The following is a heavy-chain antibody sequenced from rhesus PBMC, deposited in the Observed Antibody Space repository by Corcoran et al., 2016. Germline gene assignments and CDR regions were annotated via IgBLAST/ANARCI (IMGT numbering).Heavy chain of an antibody. J-gene: IGHJ4*01. CDR2: VEPSYSDT. CDR3: AKGGRGVFDY. CDR1: GSSYISDW. Sequence: EVQLVQSRAEVKMHGDTLKIACKTSGSSYISDWISRRRQIPGKGLEWRGAVEPSYSDTRYSPSFQGQVTISADKSISTTYLQWSSLKASDSATYYCAKGGRGVFDYWGQGVLVTVSS. V-gene: IGHV5-2*01. D-gene: IGHD1-44*02.